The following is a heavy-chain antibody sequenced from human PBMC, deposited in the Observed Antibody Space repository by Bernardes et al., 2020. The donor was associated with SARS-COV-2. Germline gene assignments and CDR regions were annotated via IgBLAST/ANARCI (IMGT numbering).Heavy chain of an antibody. V-gene: IGHV3-33*01. J-gene: IGHJ5*01. CDR1: GFTFRDST. D-gene: IGHD4-17*01. CDR2: IWHDGSRT. CDR3: ATEDGEWLES. Sequence: VGTLILSCAASGFTFRDSTMHWVRQAPGPGLAWVAVIWHDGSRTYYVDSVKGRFAISRDNSNNTLYLQMNNLRVEDTALYRCATEDGEWLESWGQGTLVTVAS.